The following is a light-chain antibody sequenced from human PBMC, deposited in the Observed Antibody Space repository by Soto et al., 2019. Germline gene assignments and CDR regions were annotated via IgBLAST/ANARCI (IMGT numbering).Light chain of an antibody. CDR2: DVS. Sequence: QSLLTQPPSVSGAPGQRVTISCTGTSSDVGGYNYVSWYQHHPGKAPKVMIYDVSKRPSGVPDRFSGSKSGNTASLTISGLQAEDEADYYCCSYAGSYTYVFGTGTKLTVL. CDR1: SSDVGGYNY. J-gene: IGLJ1*01. CDR3: CSYAGSYTYV. V-gene: IGLV2-11*01.